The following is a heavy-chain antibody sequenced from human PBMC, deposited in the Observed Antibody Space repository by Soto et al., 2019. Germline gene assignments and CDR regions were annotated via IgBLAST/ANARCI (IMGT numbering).Heavy chain of an antibody. J-gene: IGHJ4*02. D-gene: IGHD3-9*01. CDR1: GGSISSGGYS. V-gene: IGHV4-30-2*01. CDR2: IYHSAST. Sequence: QLQLQESGSGLVKPSQTLSLTCAVSGGSISSGGYSWTWIRQPPGKGLEWVGYIYHSASTYYNPTLRSRVTISVDRSKNQFSLKLTSVTAADTAVYFCARGPPIFYWGQGTLVTVSS. CDR3: ARGPPIFY.